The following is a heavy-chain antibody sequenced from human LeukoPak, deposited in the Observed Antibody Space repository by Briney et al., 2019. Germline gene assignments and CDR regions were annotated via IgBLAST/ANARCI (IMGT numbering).Heavy chain of an antibody. Sequence: GASVKLSCKVSGFTFTNYNMHWVRQAPGQGLEWMGIINPTGGSTNYAHNFQARVTMTRDTSTSTVYMAVGSLGSEDAAVYYCARVRDGYNDAYDIWGQGTMVTVPS. CDR3: ARVRDGYNDAYDI. V-gene: IGHV1-46*01. CDR2: INPTGGST. J-gene: IGHJ3*02. CDR1: GFTFTNYN. D-gene: IGHD5-24*01.